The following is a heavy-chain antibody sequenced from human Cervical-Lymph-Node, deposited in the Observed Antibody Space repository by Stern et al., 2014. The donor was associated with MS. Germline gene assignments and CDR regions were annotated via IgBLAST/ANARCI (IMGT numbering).Heavy chain of an antibody. D-gene: IGHD4-17*01. Sequence: MQLVESGAEVKKPGASMKVSCKASGYNFTNYYIHWVRQAPGQGLEWMGRINPNSGGTKYAQKFQGRVTLTRDTSVSTAYMEVSRLMSDDTAVYYCARRVTRNNFDSWGQGTLVTVSS. J-gene: IGHJ4*02. CDR1: GYNFTNYY. V-gene: IGHV1-2*06. CDR3: ARRVTRNNFDS. CDR2: INPNSGGT.